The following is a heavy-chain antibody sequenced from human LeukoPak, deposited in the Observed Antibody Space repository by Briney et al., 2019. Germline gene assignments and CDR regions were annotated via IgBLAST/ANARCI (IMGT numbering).Heavy chain of an antibody. CDR1: GGSISSGDYY. CDR3: ARDLVGAIHSWFDP. CDR2: IYYSGST. Sequence: PSQTLSLTCTVSGGSISSGDYYWRWIRQPPGKGLEWIGYIYYSGSTYYNPSLKSRVTIPVDTSNNHFSLKVSSVTAADTAVYNCARDLVGAIHSWFDPWGQGTLVTVSS. J-gene: IGHJ5*02. D-gene: IGHD1-26*01. V-gene: IGHV4-30-4*01.